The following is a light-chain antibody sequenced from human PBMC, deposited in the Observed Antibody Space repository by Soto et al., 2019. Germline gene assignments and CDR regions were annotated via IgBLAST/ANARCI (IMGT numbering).Light chain of an antibody. J-gene: IGLJ1*01. Sequence: QSALTQPASVFASPGQSITISCTGTSSDVGGYNFVSWYQQLPGRDSKLMIYGVTSRPSGDSNRFSGSKSGNTASLTISGLPPEDEAEYYCSSCATSSTVVFGTGTKVTVL. CDR1: SSDVGGYNF. CDR3: SSCATSSTVV. CDR2: GVT. V-gene: IGLV2-14*03.